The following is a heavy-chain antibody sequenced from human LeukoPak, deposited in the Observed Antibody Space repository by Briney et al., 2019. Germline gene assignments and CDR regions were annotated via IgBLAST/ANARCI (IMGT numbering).Heavy chain of an antibody. CDR2: ISGSGGST. J-gene: IGHJ4*02. CDR1: GFTFSSYA. V-gene: IGHV3-23*01. CDR3: AKVPYILTGYYYFDY. D-gene: IGHD3-9*01. Sequence: GGSLRLSCAASGFTFSSYAMSWVRQAPGKGLEWVSAISGSGGSTYYADSVKGRFTISRDNSKNTLYLQMNSLRAEDTAVYYCAKVPYILTGYYYFDYWGQGTLVTVSS.